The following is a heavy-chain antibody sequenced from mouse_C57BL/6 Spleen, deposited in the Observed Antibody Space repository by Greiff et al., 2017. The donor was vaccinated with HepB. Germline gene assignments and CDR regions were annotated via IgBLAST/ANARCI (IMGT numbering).Heavy chain of an antibody. D-gene: IGHD2-3*01. Sequence: QVHVKQSGAELVRPGASVKLSCKASGYTFTDYYINWVKQRPGQGLEWIARIYPGSGNTYYNEKFKGKATLTAEKSSSTAYMQLSSLTSEDSAVYFCARSDGYYGFAYWGQGTLVTVSA. V-gene: IGHV1-76*01. CDR1: GYTFTDYY. J-gene: IGHJ3*01. CDR3: ARSDGYYGFAY. CDR2: IYPGSGNT.